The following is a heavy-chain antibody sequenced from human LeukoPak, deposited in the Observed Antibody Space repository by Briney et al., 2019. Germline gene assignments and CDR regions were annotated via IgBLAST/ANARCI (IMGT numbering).Heavy chain of an antibody. V-gene: IGHV3-23*01. CDR3: AKGQAGTLDY. D-gene: IGHD6-19*01. CDR1: VCIFISYA. Sequence: PWGSLRLSCVASVCIFISYALNWVRQAPSKGLYCVSAISCSGGSTYNADSVKGRFTISRDNSKNTLYLQMNSLRAENTAVYYCAKGQAGTLDYWGQGTPVTVSS. CDR2: ISCSGGST. J-gene: IGHJ4*02.